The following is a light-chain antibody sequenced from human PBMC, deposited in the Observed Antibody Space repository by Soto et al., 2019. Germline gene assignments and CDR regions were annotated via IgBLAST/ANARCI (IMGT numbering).Light chain of an antibody. J-gene: IGKJ2*01. CDR1: QGIRDY. V-gene: IGKV1-9*01. CDR2: AAS. Sequence: IQVTQSPSSLSASVGDRVTITCRASQGIRDYLGWYQQKPGKAPKLLIYAASRLQSGVPSRFRGSGFGTDFTLNISGLQPEDFSTYYCHQVNSYPHTLGQGTKLEIK. CDR3: HQVNSYPHT.